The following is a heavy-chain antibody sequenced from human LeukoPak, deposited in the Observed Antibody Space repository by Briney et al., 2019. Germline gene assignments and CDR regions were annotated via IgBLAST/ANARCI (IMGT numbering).Heavy chain of an antibody. J-gene: IGHJ4*02. D-gene: IGHD3-22*01. CDR2: IHTSGST. CDR3: VRDRYYYDSSGYRLLDY. CDR1: GGSLSSYY. V-gene: IGHV4-4*07. Sequence: SETLSLTCTVAGGSLSSYYWSWIRQPAGKGLEWIGRIHTSGSTNYNPSLKSRVTMSGDTSKNQFSLNLRSVTAADTAVYYCVRDRYYYDSSGYRLLDYWGQGTLVTVSS.